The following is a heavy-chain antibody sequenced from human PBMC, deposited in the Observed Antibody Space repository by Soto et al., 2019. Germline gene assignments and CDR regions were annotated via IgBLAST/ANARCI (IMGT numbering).Heavy chain of an antibody. D-gene: IGHD2-2*01. CDR1: GFTFSSYS. CDR3: ARDPFVNYCSSTSCHPS. V-gene: IGHV3-21*01. CDR2: ISSSSSYI. J-gene: IGHJ4*02. Sequence: GGSLRLSCAASGFTFSSYSMNWVRQAPGKGLEWVSSISSSSSYIYYADSVKGRFTISRDNAKNSLYLQMNSLRAEDTAVYYCARDPFVNYCSSTSCHPSWGQGTLVTVSS.